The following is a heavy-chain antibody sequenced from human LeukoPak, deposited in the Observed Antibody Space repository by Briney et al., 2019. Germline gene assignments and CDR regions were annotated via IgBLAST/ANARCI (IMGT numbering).Heavy chain of an antibody. CDR2: IYYSGST. CDR3: ARVTVGATTVDY. J-gene: IGHJ4*02. V-gene: IGHV4-59*01. D-gene: IGHD1-26*01. CDR1: GGSISSYY. Sequence: PSETLSLTCTVSGGSISSYYWSWIRQPPGRGLEWIGYIYYSGSTNYNPSLKSRVTISVDTSKNQFSLKLSSVTAADTAVYYCARVTVGATTVDYWGQGTLVTVSS.